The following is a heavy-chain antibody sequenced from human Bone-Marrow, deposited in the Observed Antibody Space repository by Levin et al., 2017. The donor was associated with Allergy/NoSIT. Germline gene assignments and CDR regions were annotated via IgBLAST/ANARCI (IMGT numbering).Heavy chain of an antibody. CDR3: ARGYCGATSCYKIDG. J-gene: IGHJ4*02. D-gene: IGHD2-2*02. V-gene: IGHV3-30*04. CDR1: GFSLSDYS. CDR2: ISYEGINK. Sequence: GGSLRLSCAASGFSLSDYSMYWVRQAPAKGLEWVAVISYEGINKYYAESVKGRFTISRDTSKNTLNLQMSSLRGEDTAVYFCARGYCGATSCYKIDGWGQGTLVSVSS.